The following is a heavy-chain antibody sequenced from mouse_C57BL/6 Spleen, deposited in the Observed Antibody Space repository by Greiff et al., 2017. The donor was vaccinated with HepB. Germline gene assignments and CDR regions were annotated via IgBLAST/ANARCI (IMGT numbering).Heavy chain of an antibody. D-gene: IGHD3-1*01. Sequence: VQLQQPGAELVMPGASVKLSCKASGYTFTSYWMHWVKQRPGQGLEWIGEIDPSDSYTNYNQKFKGKSTLTVDKSSSTAYMQLISLTSEDSAVYYCARGGGYDSDYWGQGTTLTVSS. V-gene: IGHV1-69*01. CDR1: GYTFTSYW. CDR3: ARGGGYDSDY. J-gene: IGHJ2*01. CDR2: IDPSDSYT.